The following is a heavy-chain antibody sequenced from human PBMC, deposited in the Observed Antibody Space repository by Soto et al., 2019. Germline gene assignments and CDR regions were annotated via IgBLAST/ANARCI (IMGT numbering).Heavy chain of an antibody. D-gene: IGHD1-26*01. J-gene: IGHJ5*02. CDR2: ISAYNGNT. Sequence: ASVKVSCKASGYTFTNYGLTWVRQAPGQGLEWMGWISAYNGNTNYAQKLQGRVTMTTDTSTSTAYMELRSLRSDDTAVYYCARIVGADRRWFDPWGQGTLVTVSP. CDR1: GYTFTNYG. CDR3: ARIVGADRRWFDP. V-gene: IGHV1-18*01.